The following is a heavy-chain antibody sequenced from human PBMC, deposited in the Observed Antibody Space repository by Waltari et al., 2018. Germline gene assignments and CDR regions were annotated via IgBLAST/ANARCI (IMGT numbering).Heavy chain of an antibody. CDR1: GFTFSSYG. D-gene: IGHD3-10*01. J-gene: IGHJ4*02. CDR3: AKVNGSGSYYLDY. V-gene: IGHV3-30*02. CDR2: IRYDGSNK. Sequence: VQLVESGGGLVQPGGSLRLSCAASGFTFSSYGMHWVRQAPGKGLEWVAFIRYDGSNKYYADSVKGRFTISRDNSKNTLYLQMNSLRAEDTAVYYCAKVNGSGSYYLDYWGQGTLVTVSS.